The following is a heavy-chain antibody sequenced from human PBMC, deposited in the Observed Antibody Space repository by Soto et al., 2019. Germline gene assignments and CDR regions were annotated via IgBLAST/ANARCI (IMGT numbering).Heavy chain of an antibody. J-gene: IGHJ4*02. V-gene: IGHV1-18*01. CDR3: ARGQLWTKSLFDY. D-gene: IGHD5-18*01. CDR1: GYTFTSYG. CDR2: ISANNGNT. Sequence: ASVKVSCKASGYTFTSYGISWVRQAPGQGLEWMGWISANNGNTNYAQKFQGRVTMTRNTSISTAYMELSSLRSEDTAVYYCARGQLWTKSLFDYWGQGTLVTVSS.